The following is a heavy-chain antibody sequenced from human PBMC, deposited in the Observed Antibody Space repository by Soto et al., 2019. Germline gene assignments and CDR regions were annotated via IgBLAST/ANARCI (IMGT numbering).Heavy chain of an antibody. CDR1: GYTFTSYY. V-gene: IGHV1-46*03. Sequence: ASVKVSCKASGYTFTSYYIHWVRQAPGQGLEWMGVINPSGGSTSYAQNFQGRVTMTRDTSTSTVYMELSSLRSEDTAVYYCVRESTTTRWLDPWGQGTLVTVSS. CDR2: INPSGGST. J-gene: IGHJ5*02. CDR3: VRESTTTRWLDP. D-gene: IGHD5-12*01.